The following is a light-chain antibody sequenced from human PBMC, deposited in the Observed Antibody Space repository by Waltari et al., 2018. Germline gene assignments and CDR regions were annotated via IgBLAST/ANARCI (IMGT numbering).Light chain of an antibody. J-gene: IGLJ3*02. Sequence: QSALTQPASVSGSPGQSITIPCYGTSLDVGFYNYVSWYQQHPGKAPKVMIYDVSKRPSGVSERFSGTKSGTTASLTISGLQAEDEADYYCNSYTGSSSWVFGGGTKVTV. CDR3: NSYTGSSSWV. CDR2: DVS. CDR1: SLDVGFYNY. V-gene: IGLV2-14*01.